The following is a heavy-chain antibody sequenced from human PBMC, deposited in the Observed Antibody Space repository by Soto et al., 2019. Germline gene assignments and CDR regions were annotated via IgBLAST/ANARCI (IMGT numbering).Heavy chain of an antibody. CDR1: GGSISSSSYY. CDR2: IYYSGST. D-gene: IGHD2-15*01. J-gene: IGHJ4*02. V-gene: IGHV4-39*01. CDR3: ARLAVVTKTFDY. Sequence: PSETLSLTCTVSGGSISSSSYYWGWVRQPPGKGLEWIGSIYYSGSTYYNPSLKSRVTISVDTSKNQFSLKLSSVTAADTAVYYCARLAVVTKTFDYWGQGTLVTVSS.